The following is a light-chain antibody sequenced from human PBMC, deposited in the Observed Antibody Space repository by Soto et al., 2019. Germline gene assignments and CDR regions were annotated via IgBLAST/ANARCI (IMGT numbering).Light chain of an antibody. J-gene: IGKJ1*01. CDR2: DAS. CDR1: QSVSTW. V-gene: IGKV1-5*01. CDR3: QQYSSQWT. Sequence: DIQMTQSPSTLSASVGDRVTITCRASQSVSTWLAWYQQKPGKAPRVLIYDASSLQSGVPSRFSGYGSGTEFTLTISSLQPEDFATYYCQQYSSQWTFCQGTKVEI.